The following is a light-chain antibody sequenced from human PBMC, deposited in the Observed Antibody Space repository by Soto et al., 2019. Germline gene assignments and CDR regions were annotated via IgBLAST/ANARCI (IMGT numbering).Light chain of an antibody. CDR2: DAS. V-gene: IGKV1-5*01. CDR3: QQYNNYST. CDR1: QTISTW. Sequence: IQLTQSPSSLSASVGDRVTITCRASQTISTWMAWYQQKPGKAPKLLIYDASSLESGVPSRFSGSGSGTEFTLTISSLQPDDFATYYCQQYNNYSTFGQGTKVDIK. J-gene: IGKJ1*01.